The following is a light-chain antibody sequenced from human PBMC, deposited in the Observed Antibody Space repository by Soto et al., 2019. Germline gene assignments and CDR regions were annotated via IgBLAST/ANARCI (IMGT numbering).Light chain of an antibody. J-gene: IGLJ1*01. Sequence: QSALTQPASVSGSPGQSITISCTGTSSDFGNYKYVSWYQQHPGKAPKLIIYEVSNRPSGVSDRFSGSKSGNTASLTISGLQAEDETDYYCLSYTSSGTYVFGTGTKLTVL. CDR1: SSDFGNYKY. CDR2: EVS. V-gene: IGLV2-14*01. CDR3: LSYTSSGTYV.